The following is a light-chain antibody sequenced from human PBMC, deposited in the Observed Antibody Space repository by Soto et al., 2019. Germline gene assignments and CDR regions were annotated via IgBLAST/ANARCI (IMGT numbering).Light chain of an antibody. CDR3: QHYNSYSEA. Sequence: DIRMTQSASPLSGSVGDRVTIACRASQTISSRLAWYQQTPGKAPKLLIYKASTLQSGVPSRFSGSGSGTEFTLTISSLQPDDFATYYCQHYNSYSEAFGQGTKVDIK. CDR2: KAS. V-gene: IGKV1-5*03. CDR1: QTISSR. J-gene: IGKJ1*01.